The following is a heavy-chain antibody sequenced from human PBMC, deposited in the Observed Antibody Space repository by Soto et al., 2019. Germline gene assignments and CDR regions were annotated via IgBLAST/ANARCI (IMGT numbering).Heavy chain of an antibody. V-gene: IGHV3-30*18. J-gene: IGHJ3*02. Sequence: PGGSLRLSCAASGFTFSSYGMHWVRQAPGKRLEWVAVISYDGSNKYYADSVKGRFTISRDNSKNTLYLQMNSLRAEDTAVYYCAKEDDGSGSENAFDIWGQGTMVTVS. CDR2: ISYDGSNK. CDR3: AKEDDGSGSENAFDI. D-gene: IGHD3-10*01. CDR1: GFTFSSYG.